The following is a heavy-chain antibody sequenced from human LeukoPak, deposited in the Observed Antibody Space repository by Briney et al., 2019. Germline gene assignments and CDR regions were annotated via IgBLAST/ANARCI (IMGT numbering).Heavy chain of an antibody. V-gene: IGHV3-23*01. Sequence: PGGSLRLSCAASGFTFNNYGMSWVRQAPGKGLEWVSSISGSGGSTYYADSVKGRFTISRDNSKNTLYLQMNSLRPEDTAVYYCAKDERRIVVVVAAHGISYYMDVWGKGTTVTVSS. CDR3: AKDERRIVVVVAAHGISYYMDV. CDR2: ISGSGGST. CDR1: GFTFNNYG. D-gene: IGHD2-15*01. J-gene: IGHJ6*03.